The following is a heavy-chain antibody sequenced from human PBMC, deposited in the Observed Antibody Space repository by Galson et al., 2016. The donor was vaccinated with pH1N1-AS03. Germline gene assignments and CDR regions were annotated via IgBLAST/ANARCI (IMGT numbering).Heavy chain of an antibody. CDR2: IIPVFDTP. CDR1: GGSFSTYA. D-gene: IGHD3-3*01. V-gene: IGHV1-69*13. Sequence: SVKVSGKASGGSFSTYAITWVRQAPGQGLEWMGGIIPVFDTPNYAQKFQGRVTITADESRNTAYMELSSLRSADTAVYYCAREATIFGVAGLHMDVWGQGTTVTVSS. CDR3: AREATIFGVAGLHMDV. J-gene: IGHJ6*02.